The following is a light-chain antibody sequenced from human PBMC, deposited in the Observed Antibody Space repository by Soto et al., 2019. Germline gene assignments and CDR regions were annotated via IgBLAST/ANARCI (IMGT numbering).Light chain of an antibody. CDR2: DIN. CDR1: SSDVGNYIF. J-gene: IGLJ1*01. Sequence: QSALTQPASVSGSAGQSITISCTGTSSDVGNYIFVSWYRQHPGKAPKLMIYDINNRPSGVSNRFSGSKSGNTASLTISGLQAEDEADYYCVSYTTSASYVFGTGTKVTVL. V-gene: IGLV2-14*01. CDR3: VSYTTSASYV.